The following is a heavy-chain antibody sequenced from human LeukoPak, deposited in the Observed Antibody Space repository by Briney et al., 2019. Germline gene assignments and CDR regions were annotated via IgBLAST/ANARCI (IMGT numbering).Heavy chain of an antibody. D-gene: IGHD3-3*01. CDR2: MNPRNGDT. Sequence: AASVKVSCKASGYTFTSYDINWMRQATGQGLEWMGCMNPRNGDTDFAQKFQGRVTITTDESTSTAYMELSSLRSEDTAVYYCATYDFWSGSPRYYYYMDVWGKGTTVTVSS. V-gene: IGHV1-8*01. CDR3: ATYDFWSGSPRYYYYMDV. CDR1: GYTFTSYD. J-gene: IGHJ6*03.